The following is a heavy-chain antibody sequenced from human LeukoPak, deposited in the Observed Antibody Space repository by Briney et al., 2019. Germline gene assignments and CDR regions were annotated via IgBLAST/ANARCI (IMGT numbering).Heavy chain of an antibody. CDR2: ISRSGQNI. J-gene: IGHJ4*02. CDR1: GFTFSNYA. V-gene: IGHV3-21*01. Sequence: GGSLRLSCAASGFTFSNYAMTWVRQPPGKGLQWVSSISRSGQNIDHADSVNGRFSISRDNARNSLYLQMNSLRAEDTAVYYCARDDLGYSYGYVGYWGQGTLVTVSS. CDR3: ARDDLGYSYGYVGY. D-gene: IGHD5-18*01.